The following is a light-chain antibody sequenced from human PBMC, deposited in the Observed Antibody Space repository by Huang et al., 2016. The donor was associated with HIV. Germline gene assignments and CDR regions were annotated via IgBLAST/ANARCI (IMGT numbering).Light chain of an antibody. CDR3: QQYKDWPLT. J-gene: IGKJ1*01. Sequence: EIVMTQSPATLSVSPGERVTLSCRASQSLSSQLAWYQQKRGQAPRLLIDGVSTRANDIPARFSGSGSGTDYTLTINSLQSEELATYYCQQYKDWPLTFGQGTEVEIK. CDR1: QSLSSQ. CDR2: GVS. V-gene: IGKV3-15*01.